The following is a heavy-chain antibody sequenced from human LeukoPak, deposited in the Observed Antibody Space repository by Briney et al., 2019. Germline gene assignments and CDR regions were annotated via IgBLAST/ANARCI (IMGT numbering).Heavy chain of an antibody. Sequence: ASVKVSCKASGYTFTSYGISWVRQAPGQGLEWMGWIGAYNGNTNYAQKLQGRVTMTTDTSTSTAYMELRSLRSDDTAVYYCARDAAAPNAEYFQHWGQGTLVTVSS. CDR2: IGAYNGNT. D-gene: IGHD6-13*01. CDR1: GYTFTSYG. J-gene: IGHJ1*01. CDR3: ARDAAAPNAEYFQH. V-gene: IGHV1-18*01.